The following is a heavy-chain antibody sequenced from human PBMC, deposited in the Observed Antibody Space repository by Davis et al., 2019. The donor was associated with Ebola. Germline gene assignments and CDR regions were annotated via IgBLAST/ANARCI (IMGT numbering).Heavy chain of an antibody. Sequence: PGGSLRLSCAASGFTVSSNYMSWVRQAPGKGLEWVSAISGSGGSTYYADSVKGRFTISRDNSKNTLYLQMNSLRAEDTAVYYCAKDLYYGSGSSPGYWGQGTLVTVSS. V-gene: IGHV3-23*01. CDR1: GFTVSSNY. J-gene: IGHJ4*02. CDR3: AKDLYYGSGSSPGY. D-gene: IGHD3-10*01. CDR2: ISGSGGST.